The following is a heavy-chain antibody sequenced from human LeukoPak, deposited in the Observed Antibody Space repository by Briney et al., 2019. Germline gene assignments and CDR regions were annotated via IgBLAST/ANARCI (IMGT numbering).Heavy chain of an antibody. CDR1: GYTFTGYY. V-gene: IGHV1-2*02. J-gene: IGHJ4*02. D-gene: IGHD4-23*01. CDR3: ATDHDYGGKDFDY. CDR2: INPNSGGT. Sequence: ASVKVSCKASGYTFTGYYMHWVRPAPGQGLEWMGWINPNSGGTNYAQKFQGRVTMTRDTSISTAYMELSRLRSDDTAVYYCATDHDYGGKDFDYWGQGTLVTVSS.